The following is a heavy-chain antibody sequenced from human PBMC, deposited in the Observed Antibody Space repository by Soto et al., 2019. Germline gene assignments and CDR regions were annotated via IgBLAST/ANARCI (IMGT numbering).Heavy chain of an antibody. Sequence: PSEPLSLTCTVSGGSINYSSWTWIRQPPGKGLEWIGYISYTGSANYNASLKSRLTISVDTSKNQFSLKLSSVTAADTALYYCARVNYGDYYYGMDVWGQGTTVTVSS. CDR3: ARVNYGDYYYGMDV. V-gene: IGHV4-59*01. CDR1: GGSINYSS. J-gene: IGHJ6*02. D-gene: IGHD4-17*01. CDR2: ISYTGSA.